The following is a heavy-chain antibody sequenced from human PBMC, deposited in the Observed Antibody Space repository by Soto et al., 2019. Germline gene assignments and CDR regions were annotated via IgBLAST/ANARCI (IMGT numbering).Heavy chain of an antibody. V-gene: IGHV3-48*04. J-gene: IGHJ5*02. CDR3: ARVDPPAKS. D-gene: IGHD2-2*01. CDR2: ISSSGSTI. Sequence: HPGGSLRLSCAASGFTFSTYAMAWVRQAPGKGLEWLSYISSSGSTIYYADSVKGRFTISRDNAKNSLYLQMNSLRAEDTAVYYCARVDPPAKSWGQGTLVTVSS. CDR1: GFTFSTYA.